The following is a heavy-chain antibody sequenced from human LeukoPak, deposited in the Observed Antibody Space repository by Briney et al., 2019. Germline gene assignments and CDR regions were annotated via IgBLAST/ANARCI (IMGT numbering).Heavy chain of an antibody. D-gene: IGHD6-19*01. CDR3: TRRSVAGTFDY. Sequence: ASVKVSCKASGYTFTSYDINWVRQATGQGPEWMGWMNPSGGHTNYAQSLQGRVTMTRNTSTSTAYMDLSSLRSEDTAVYYCTRRSVAGTFDYWGRGTLVTVSS. V-gene: IGHV1-8*01. J-gene: IGHJ4*02. CDR2: MNPSGGHT. CDR1: GYTFTSYD.